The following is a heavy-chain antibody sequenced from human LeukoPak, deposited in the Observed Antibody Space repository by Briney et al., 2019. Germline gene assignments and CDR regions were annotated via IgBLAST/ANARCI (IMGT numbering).Heavy chain of an antibody. Sequence: QSGGSLRLSCAASGFTFSSYGMHWVSQAPGKGLEWVAVIWYDGSNKYYADSVKGRFTISRDNSKNTLYLQMNSLRAEDTAVYYCARDDLYDLSAEYFQHRGQGTLVTVSS. J-gene: IGHJ1*01. V-gene: IGHV3-33*01. CDR1: GFTFSSYG. CDR2: IWYDGSNK. CDR3: ARDDLYDLSAEYFQH. D-gene: IGHD3-16*01.